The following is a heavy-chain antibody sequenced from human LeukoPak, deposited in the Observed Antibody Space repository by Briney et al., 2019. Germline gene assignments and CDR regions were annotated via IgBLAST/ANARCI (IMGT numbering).Heavy chain of an antibody. D-gene: IGHD1-26*01. CDR2: MWSDGSDK. J-gene: IGHJ4*02. V-gene: IGHV3-30*02. Sequence: GGSLRLSCAASGFTFSSSAMHWVRQAPGKGLEWVAFMWSDGSDKYYADSVRGRFTISRDNSKNTLYLRMNSLRAEDTAVYYCAKAAVGGTWSDYWGQGTLVTVSS. CDR3: AKAAVGGTWSDY. CDR1: GFTFSSSA.